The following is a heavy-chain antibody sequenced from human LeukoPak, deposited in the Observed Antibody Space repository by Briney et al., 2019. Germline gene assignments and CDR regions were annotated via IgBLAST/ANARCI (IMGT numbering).Heavy chain of an antibody. V-gene: IGHV4-39*07. CDR2: IYESGSI. CDR3: ARGPWFDL. Sequence: SETLSLTCTVSGGSISGSGYYWGWVRQPPGKGLEWIGSIYESGSIYYNPSLKSRVTISVDTSKNQFSLKLSSVTAADTAVYYCARGPWFDLWGRGTLVTVSS. J-gene: IGHJ2*01. CDR1: GGSISGSGYY.